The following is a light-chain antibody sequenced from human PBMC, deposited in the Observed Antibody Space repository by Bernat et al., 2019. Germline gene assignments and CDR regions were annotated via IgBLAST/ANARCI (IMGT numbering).Light chain of an antibody. V-gene: IGLV2-14*03. Sequence: QSALTQPASVSGSPGQSITLSCTGTSSDVGAYNYVSWYQQHPGKAPKLMIFDVNNRPSGVSDRFSGSKSGNTASLTISGLRAEDEADYYCSSVSTTSTPVVFGGGTKLTVL. J-gene: IGLJ3*02. CDR2: DVN. CDR3: SSVSTTSTPVV. CDR1: SSDVGAYNY.